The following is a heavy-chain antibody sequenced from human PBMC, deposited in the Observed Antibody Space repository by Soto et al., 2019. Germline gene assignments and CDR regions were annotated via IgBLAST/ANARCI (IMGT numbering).Heavy chain of an antibody. CDR1: GGSISSGGYY. J-gene: IGHJ4*02. CDR3: ARGSAAGFDY. V-gene: IGHV4-31*03. Sequence: SEILSLTCTVSGGSISSGGYYWSWIRQHPGKGLEWIGYIYYSGSTYYNPSLKSRVTISVDTSKNQFSLKLSSVTAADTAVYYCARGSAAGFDYWGQGTLVTVSS. D-gene: IGHD6-13*01. CDR2: IYYSGST.